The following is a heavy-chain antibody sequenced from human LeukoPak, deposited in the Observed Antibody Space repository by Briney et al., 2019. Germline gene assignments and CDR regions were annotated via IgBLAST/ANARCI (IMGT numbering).Heavy chain of an antibody. D-gene: IGHD6-6*01. J-gene: IGHJ4*02. V-gene: IGHV1-2*02. Sequence: ASVKVSCKASGYTFTGYYMHWVRQAPGQGLEWMGWINPNSGGTNYAQKFQGRVTMTRDTSTSTAYMELSRLRSDDTAVYYCARRMYSSSSPDYWGQGTLVTVSS. CDR2: INPNSGGT. CDR1: GYTFTGYY. CDR3: ARRMYSSSSPDY.